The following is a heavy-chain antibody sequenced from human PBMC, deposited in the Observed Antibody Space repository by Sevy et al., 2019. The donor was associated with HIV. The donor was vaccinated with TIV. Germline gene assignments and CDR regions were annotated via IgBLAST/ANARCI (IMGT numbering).Heavy chain of an antibody. CDR2: ISPHNGDT. J-gene: IGHJ4*01. CDR3: ARAFCSGGRCYSLAY. CDR1: GYTFTSYR. D-gene: IGHD2-15*01. V-gene: IGHV1-18*01. Sequence: ASVKVSCKISGYTFTSYRITWVRQAPGQGLECMGWISPHNGDTNYAQTLQGRVSMITDTSTSTAYMELRNLRSDDTAVYYCARAFCSGGRCYSLAYWGQGTLVTVS.